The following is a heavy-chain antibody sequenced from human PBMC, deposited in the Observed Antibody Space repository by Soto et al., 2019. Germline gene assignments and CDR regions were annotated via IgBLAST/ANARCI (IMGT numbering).Heavy chain of an antibody. Sequence: QITLKESGPTLVKPTQTLTLTCTLSGISLSTSGVGVGWIRQPPGKALEWLAVIYWDDDKRYSPSLMSRLTITKDTSKNQVVLTMTNMDPVDTGTYYCAHEGAAGVDYWGQGTLVTVSS. CDR1: GISLSTSGVG. J-gene: IGHJ4*02. CDR3: AHEGAAGVDY. CDR2: IYWDDDK. D-gene: IGHD6-13*01. V-gene: IGHV2-5*02.